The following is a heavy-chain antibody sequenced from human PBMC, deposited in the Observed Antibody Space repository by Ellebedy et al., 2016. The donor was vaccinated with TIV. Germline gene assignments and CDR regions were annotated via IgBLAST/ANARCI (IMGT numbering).Heavy chain of an antibody. CDR3: ARDDYYYYDSSGYYKNNWFDP. J-gene: IGHJ5*02. D-gene: IGHD3-22*01. CDR1: GYTFTSYG. Sequence: AASVKVSCKASGYTFTSYGISWVRQAPGQGLEWMGWISAYNGNTNYAQKLQGRVTMTTDTSTSTAYMELRSLRSDDTAVYYCARDDYYYYDSSGYYKNNWFDPWGQGTLVTVSS. CDR2: ISAYNGNT. V-gene: IGHV1-18*01.